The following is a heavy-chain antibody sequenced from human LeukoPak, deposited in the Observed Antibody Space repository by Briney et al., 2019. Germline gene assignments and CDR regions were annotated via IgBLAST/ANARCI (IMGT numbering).Heavy chain of an antibody. V-gene: IGHV3-53*01. J-gene: IGHJ4*02. CDR3: ARVRISYSSSWYPVDY. CDR2: IYSGGST. Sequence: GGSLRLSCAASGFTVSSNYMSWVRQAPGKGLEWVSVIYSGGSTYYADSVKGRFTISRDNAKNSLYLQMNSLRAEDTAVYYCARVRISYSSSWYPVDYWGQGTLVTVSS. CDR1: GFTVSSNY. D-gene: IGHD6-13*01.